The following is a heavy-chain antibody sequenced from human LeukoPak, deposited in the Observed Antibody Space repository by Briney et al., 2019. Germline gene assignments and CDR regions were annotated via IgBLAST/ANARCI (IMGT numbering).Heavy chain of an antibody. J-gene: IGHJ4*02. CDR2: INPSGGST. V-gene: IGHV1-46*01. D-gene: IGHD3-22*01. CDR3: ARDPRDYYDSSGAYSGSFGD. Sequence: ASVKVSCKASGYTFTRYYMHWVRQAPGQGLEWMGIINPSGGSTSYAQKFQGRVTMTRDMSTSTVYMELSSLRSDDTAVYYCARDPRDYYDSSGAYSGSFGDWGQGTLVTVSS. CDR1: GYTFTRYY.